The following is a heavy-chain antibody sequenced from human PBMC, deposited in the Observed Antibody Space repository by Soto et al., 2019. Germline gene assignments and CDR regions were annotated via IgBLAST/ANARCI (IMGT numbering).Heavy chain of an antibody. CDR3: ASEVVGYFDY. D-gene: IGHD2-15*01. CDR2: IWYDGSNK. CDR1: GFTFSSYG. Sequence: QVQLVESGGGVVQPGRSLRLSCAASGFTFSSYGMHWVRQAPGKGLEWVAVIWYDGSNKYYADSVKGRFTISRDNSKNTLYLQMNSLRAEDTAVYYCASEVVGYFDYWCQGTLVTVSS. V-gene: IGHV3-33*01. J-gene: IGHJ4*02.